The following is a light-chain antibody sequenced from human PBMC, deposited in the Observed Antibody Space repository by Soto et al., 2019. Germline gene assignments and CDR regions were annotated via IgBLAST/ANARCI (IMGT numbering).Light chain of an antibody. V-gene: IGKV1D-12*01. J-gene: IGKJ4*01. Sequence: DIQMTQSPSSVSASVGDRVTITCRASQGISSWLGWYQQKPGKAPKLLIYAAATLQSGVPSRFRSSGSGTDFTLTISSLQPKDFATYHCQQANSLPFTFGRGTKVEIK. CDR3: QQANSLPFT. CDR2: AAA. CDR1: QGISSW.